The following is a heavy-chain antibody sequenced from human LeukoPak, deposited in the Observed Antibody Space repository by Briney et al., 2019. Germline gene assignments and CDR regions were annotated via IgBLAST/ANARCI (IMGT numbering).Heavy chain of an antibody. CDR1: GFTFSSYG. D-gene: IGHD3-10*01. Sequence: PGGSLRLSCAASGFTFSSYGMHWVRQAPGKGLEWVAVICYDGSNKYYADSVKGRFTISRDNSKNTLYLQMNSLRGEDTAVYYWARGALLQYYFDYWGQGTLVTVSS. V-gene: IGHV3-33*01. CDR2: ICYDGSNK. J-gene: IGHJ4*02. CDR3: ARGALLQYYFDY.